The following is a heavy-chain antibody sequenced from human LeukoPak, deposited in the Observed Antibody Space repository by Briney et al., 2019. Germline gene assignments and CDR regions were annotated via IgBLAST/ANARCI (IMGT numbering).Heavy chain of an antibody. V-gene: IGHV1-69*13. D-gene: IGHD3-3*01. CDR3: ATAGRITNFGVAPYDFDY. CDR1: GGTFSSYA. Sequence: ASVKVSCKASGGTFSSYAISWVRQAPGQGLEWMGGIIPIFGTANYAQKFQGRVTITADESTSTAYMELSSLRSEDTAVYYCATAGRITNFGVAPYDFDYWGQGTLVTVSS. J-gene: IGHJ4*02. CDR2: IIPIFGTA.